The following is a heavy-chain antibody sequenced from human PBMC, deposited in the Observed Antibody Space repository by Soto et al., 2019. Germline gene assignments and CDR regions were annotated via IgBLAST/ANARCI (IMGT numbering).Heavy chain of an antibody. V-gene: IGHV1-24*01. D-gene: IGHD6-19*01. CDR1: GYTLTELS. Sequence: ASVKVSCKVSGYTLTELSMHWVRQAPGKGLEWMGGFDPEDGETIYAQKFQGRVTMTEDTSTDTAYMELSSLRSEDTAVYYCATLGLVRDYYYYYGLDVWGQGTTVTVSS. CDR2: FDPEDGET. J-gene: IGHJ6*02. CDR3: ATLGLVRDYYYYYGLDV.